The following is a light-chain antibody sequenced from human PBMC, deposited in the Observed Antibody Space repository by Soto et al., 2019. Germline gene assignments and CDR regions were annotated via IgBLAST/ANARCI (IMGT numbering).Light chain of an antibody. Sequence: EIVMTQSPATLSVSPGERATLSCRASQSVSNNLAWYQQKPGQAPRLLISDASNRATGIPARFSGSGSGTEFTLTISSLEPEDFGVYYCQQRSNWPPEWTFGQGTKVDIK. J-gene: IGKJ1*01. CDR1: QSVSNN. CDR2: DAS. CDR3: QQRSNWPPEWT. V-gene: IGKV3-11*01.